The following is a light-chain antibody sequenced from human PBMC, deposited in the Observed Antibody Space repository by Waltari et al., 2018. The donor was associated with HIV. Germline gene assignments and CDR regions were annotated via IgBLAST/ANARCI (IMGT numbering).Light chain of an antibody. Sequence: QPVLTQPPSVSASPGPTVTVSCSGSGSTVGHHYVSWYQQFPGKAPRLLFYENTRRASGTPGRFSASKSGPTATLDITGLQIGDEADYYCGTKDDNIILGLFGTGTWVTVL. V-gene: IGLV1-51*01. CDR1: GSTVGHHY. J-gene: IGLJ1*01. CDR2: ENT. CDR3: GTKDDNIILGL.